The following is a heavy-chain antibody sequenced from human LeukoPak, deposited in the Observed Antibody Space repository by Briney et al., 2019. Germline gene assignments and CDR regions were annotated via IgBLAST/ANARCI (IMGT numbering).Heavy chain of an antibody. CDR2: ISYDGRNI. Sequence: GKSLRLSCAASGFTFNNYGMHWVRQAPGKGLEWVAVISYDGRNIHYPDSVKGRFTISRDISTGTLWLQMDSLRTEDTAVYYCAKGPLRGTAAAIDYWGQGTLVTVSS. CDR1: GFTFNNYG. D-gene: IGHD2-2*01. J-gene: IGHJ4*02. CDR3: AKGPLRGTAAAIDY. V-gene: IGHV3-30*18.